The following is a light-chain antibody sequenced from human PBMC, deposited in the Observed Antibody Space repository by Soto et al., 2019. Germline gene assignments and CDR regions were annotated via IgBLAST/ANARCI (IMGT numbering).Light chain of an antibody. CDR2: AVS. Sequence: SVLTQPASGSGSPGQSITISCTGTSSDVGLYDYVSWYQQHPGKAPQLMIYAVSNRPSGVSNRFSASKSGNTASLFISGLQAEDEADYYCSSYTSDSSYVFGSGTKVTVL. CDR3: SSYTSDSSYV. J-gene: IGLJ1*01. V-gene: IGLV2-14*03. CDR1: SSDVGLYDY.